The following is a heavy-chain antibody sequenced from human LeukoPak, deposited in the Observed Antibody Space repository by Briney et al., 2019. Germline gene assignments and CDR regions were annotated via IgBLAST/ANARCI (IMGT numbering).Heavy chain of an antibody. Sequence: SETLSLTCTVSGGSISSSSYYWGWIRQPPGKGLEWIGSIYYSGSTYYNPSLKSRVTISVDTSKNQFSLKLSSVTAADTAVYYCARLLIAAAGTPWDYWGQGTLVTVSS. CDR2: IYYSGST. CDR3: ARLLIAAAGTPWDY. J-gene: IGHJ4*02. V-gene: IGHV4-39*01. CDR1: GGSISSSSYY. D-gene: IGHD6-13*01.